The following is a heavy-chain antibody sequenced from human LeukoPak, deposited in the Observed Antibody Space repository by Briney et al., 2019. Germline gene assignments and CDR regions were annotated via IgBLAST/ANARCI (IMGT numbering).Heavy chain of an antibody. Sequence: SETLSLTCTVSGGSISSSSYYWGWIRQPPGKGLEWIGSTYYSGSTYYNPSLKSRVTISVDTSKNQFSLKLSSVTAADTAVYYCARGGYCSGGSCYVLRYYYYYGMDIWGQGTTVTVSS. CDR3: ARGGYCSGGSCYVLRYYYYYGMDI. V-gene: IGHV4-39*01. CDR1: GGSISSSSYY. CDR2: TYYSGST. J-gene: IGHJ6*02. D-gene: IGHD2-15*01.